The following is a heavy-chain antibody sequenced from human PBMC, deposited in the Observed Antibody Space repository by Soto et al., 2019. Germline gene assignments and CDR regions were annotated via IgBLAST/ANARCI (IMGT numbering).Heavy chain of an antibody. Sequence: EVQLLESGGGLVQPGGSLRLSCAASGFTFSSYAMNWVRQAPGKGLEWVSASSPGGGSPYYTDSVKGRFTISRDNSKNTLYLQMNSLRAEDTAVYYCAKQIPAAGSDYWGQGTLITVSS. J-gene: IGHJ4*02. CDR3: AKQIPAAGSDY. CDR1: GFTFSSYA. D-gene: IGHD2-2*01. CDR2: SSPGGGSP. V-gene: IGHV3-23*01.